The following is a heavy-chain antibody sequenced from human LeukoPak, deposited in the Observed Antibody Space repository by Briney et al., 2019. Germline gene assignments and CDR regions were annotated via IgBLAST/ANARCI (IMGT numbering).Heavy chain of an antibody. CDR3: ARSGITGTTVDY. CDR1: GYSLTIYW. CDR2: IYPGDSDT. J-gene: IGHJ4*02. D-gene: IGHD1-7*01. Sequence: ESLKISCKGSGYSLTIYWTGCVRQMPGKGLEWMGIIYPGDSDTRYSPSFQGQVTISADKSISTAYLQWSSLKASDTAMYYCARSGITGTTVDYWGQGTLVTVSS. V-gene: IGHV5-51*01.